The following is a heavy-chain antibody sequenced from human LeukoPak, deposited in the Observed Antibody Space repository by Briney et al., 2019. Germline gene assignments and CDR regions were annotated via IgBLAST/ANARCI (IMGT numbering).Heavy chain of an antibody. CDR2: IIPIFGTA. Sequence: SVKVSCKASGGTFSSYAISWVRQTPGQGLEWMGGIIPIFGTANYAQKFQGRVTITADESTSTAYMELSSLRSEDTAVYYCASSHYGGNSNWFDPWGQGTLVTVSS. CDR1: GGTFSSYA. J-gene: IGHJ5*02. D-gene: IGHD4-23*01. V-gene: IGHV1-69*13. CDR3: ASSHYGGNSNWFDP.